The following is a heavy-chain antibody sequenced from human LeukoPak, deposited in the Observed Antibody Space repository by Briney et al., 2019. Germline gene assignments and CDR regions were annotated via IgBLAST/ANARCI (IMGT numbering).Heavy chain of an antibody. V-gene: IGHV3-23*01. J-gene: IGHJ2*01. CDR2: ISGSGGST. D-gene: IGHD2-2*01. Sequence: GGSLRLSCAASGFTFSSYAMSWVRQAPGKGLEWVSAISGSGGSTYYADSVKGRFTISRDNSKNTLYLQMNSLRAEDTAVYYCPRSVVPDGYFDLWGRGTLVTVSS. CDR1: GFTFSSYA. CDR3: PRSVVPDGYFDL.